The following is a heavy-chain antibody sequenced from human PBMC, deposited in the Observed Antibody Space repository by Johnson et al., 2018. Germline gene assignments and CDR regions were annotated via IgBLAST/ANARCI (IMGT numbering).Heavy chain of an antibody. CDR1: GYTFTSYD. CDR2: MNPNSGNT. Sequence: QVQLVESGAEVKKPGASVKVSCKASGYTFTSYDINWVRQATGQGLEWMGWMNPNSGNTGYAQKFQGRVTMTRNTSISTAYMELSSLRSEDTAVYYCATYSYYYDSSGYYYYYGMDVWGQGTTVTVSS. V-gene: IGHV1-8*01. J-gene: IGHJ6*02. D-gene: IGHD3-22*01. CDR3: ATYSYYYDSSGYYYYYGMDV.